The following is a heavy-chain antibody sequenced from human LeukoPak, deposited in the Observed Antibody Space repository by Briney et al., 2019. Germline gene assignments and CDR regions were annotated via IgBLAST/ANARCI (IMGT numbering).Heavy chain of an antibody. D-gene: IGHD3-22*01. J-gene: IGHJ3*02. CDR3: ARVPTPYDSSGYYIGAFDI. Sequence: GGSLRLSCAASGFTFSSFAMHWVRQAPGKGLEWVAVISLNGGDTNYAGSVKGRFTISRDNSKNTLYLQMNSLRAEDTAVYYCARVPTPYDSSGYYIGAFDIWGQGTMVTVSS. V-gene: IGHV3-30*04. CDR2: ISLNGGDT. CDR1: GFTFSSFA.